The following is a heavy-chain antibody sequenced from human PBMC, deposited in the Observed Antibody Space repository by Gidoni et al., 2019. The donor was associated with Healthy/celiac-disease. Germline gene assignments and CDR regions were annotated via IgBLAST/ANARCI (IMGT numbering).Heavy chain of an antibody. V-gene: IGHV4-39*01. Sequence: QLQLQESGPGLVKPSETLSLTCTVSGGSISSSSYYWGWIRQPPGKGLEWIGSIYYSGSTYYNPSLKSRVTISVDTSKNQFSLKLSSVTAADTAVYYCARHREGGQWLVGWFDPWGQGTLVTVSS. CDR2: IYYSGST. J-gene: IGHJ5*02. CDR1: GGSISSSSYY. CDR3: ARHREGGQWLVGWFDP. D-gene: IGHD6-19*01.